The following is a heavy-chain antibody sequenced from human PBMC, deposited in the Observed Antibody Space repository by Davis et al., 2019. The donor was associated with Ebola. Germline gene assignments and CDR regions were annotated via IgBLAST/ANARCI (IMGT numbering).Heavy chain of an antibody. CDR1: GYTFTDYN. J-gene: IGHJ4*02. V-gene: IGHV1-2*06. CDR2: VILKSGAT. Sequence: ASVKVSCKASGYTFTDYNIHWMRQAPGQGLEWLGRVILKSGATNYAQNFQGRVTMTRDTSISTAYMELSSLTSDDTAVYFCARGHNYGHDYWGQGTLVTVSS. D-gene: IGHD5-18*01. CDR3: ARGHNYGHDY.